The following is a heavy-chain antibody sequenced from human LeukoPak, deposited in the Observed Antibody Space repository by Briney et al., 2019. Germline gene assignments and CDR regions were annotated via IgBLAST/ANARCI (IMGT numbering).Heavy chain of an antibody. Sequence: GESLKISCKGSGYSFTSYWIGWVRQMPGKGLEWMGIIYPGDSDTRYSPSFQGQVTISADKPISTAYLQWSSLKASDTAMYYCAISVAGTVGINWFDPWGQGTLVTVSS. J-gene: IGHJ5*02. CDR2: IYPGDSDT. V-gene: IGHV5-51*04. CDR1: GYSFTSYW. D-gene: IGHD6-19*01. CDR3: AISVAGTVGINWFDP.